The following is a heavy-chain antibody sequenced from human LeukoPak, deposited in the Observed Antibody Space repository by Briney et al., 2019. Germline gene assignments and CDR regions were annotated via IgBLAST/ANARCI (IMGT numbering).Heavy chain of an antibody. V-gene: IGHV4-61*02. CDR3: ARDGDTSRNYYYYMDV. J-gene: IGHJ6*03. D-gene: IGHD7-27*01. Sequence: SETLSLTCTVSGDSISSGSYYWSWIRQPAGKGLEWIGRIYTSGSTNYNPSLKSRVTMSVDTSKNQFSLKLSSVTAADTAVYYCARDGDTSRNYYYYMDVWGKGTTVTVSS. CDR1: GDSISSGSYY. CDR2: IYTSGST.